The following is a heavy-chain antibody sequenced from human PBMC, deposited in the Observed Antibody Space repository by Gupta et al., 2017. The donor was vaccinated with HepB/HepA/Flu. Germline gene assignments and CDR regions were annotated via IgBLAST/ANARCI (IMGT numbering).Heavy chain of an antibody. CDR3: ATRLYCSGGSCPKDYYGMDV. Sequence: QVQLPESGPGLVKPSETLSPTCPVSGGSISSYYWSWIRQPPGKGLEWIGYIYYSGSTNYNPSLKGRVTISVDTSKNQFSLKLSSVTAADTAVYYCATRLYCSGGSCPKDYYGMDVWGQGTTVTVSS. CDR1: GGSISSYY. CDR2: IYYSGST. J-gene: IGHJ6*02. V-gene: IGHV4-59*01. D-gene: IGHD2-15*01.